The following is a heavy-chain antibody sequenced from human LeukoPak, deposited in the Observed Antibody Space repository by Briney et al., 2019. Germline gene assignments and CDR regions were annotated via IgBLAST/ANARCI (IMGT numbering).Heavy chain of an antibody. J-gene: IGHJ4*02. V-gene: IGHV1-18*01. CDR2: ISVYNGDT. CDR3: ARAGTSGWQPFDY. D-gene: IGHD6-19*01. Sequence: GASVKVSFKASGYTFSSYGITWVRQAPGQGLEWMGWISVYNGDTNYAQKVQSRVTMTTDTSTTTAYMELRSLRPDDTAVYYCARAGTSGWQPFDYWGQGTLVTVSS. CDR1: GYTFSSYG.